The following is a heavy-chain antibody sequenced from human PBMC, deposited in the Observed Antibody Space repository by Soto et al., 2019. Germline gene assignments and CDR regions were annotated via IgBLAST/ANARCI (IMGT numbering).Heavy chain of an antibody. Sequence: GSLRLSCAASGFTFSSYGMHWVRQAQGKGLEWVAVISYDGSNKYYADSVKGRFTISRDNSKNTLYLQMNSLRAEDTAVYYCAREGSKSGYYYFPFDYWGQGTLVTVSS. D-gene: IGHD3-22*01. CDR2: ISYDGSNK. CDR1: GFTFSSYG. V-gene: IGHV3-30*19. J-gene: IGHJ4*02. CDR3: AREGSKSGYYYFPFDY.